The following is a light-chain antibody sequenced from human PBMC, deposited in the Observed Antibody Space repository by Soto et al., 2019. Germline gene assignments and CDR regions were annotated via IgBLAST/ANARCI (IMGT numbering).Light chain of an antibody. CDR3: QSYDSSLSGSV. Sequence: QSVLTQPPSVSGAPGQRVTISCTGSSSNIGAGYDVHWYQQLPGTAPKLLIYGNSNRPSGVPDRFSGSKSGTSASLAITGRQAEDAADYYCQSYDSSLSGSVFGGGTRVTVL. J-gene: IGLJ3*02. CDR1: SSNIGAGYD. V-gene: IGLV1-40*01. CDR2: GNS.